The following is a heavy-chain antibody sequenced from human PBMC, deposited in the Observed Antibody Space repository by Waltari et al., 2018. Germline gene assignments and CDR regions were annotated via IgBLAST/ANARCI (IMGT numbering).Heavy chain of an antibody. CDR3: ARRGSSWYYFDY. CDR2: IYHSGST. J-gene: IGHJ4*02. D-gene: IGHD6-13*01. CDR1: GYSISSGYY. V-gene: IGHV4-38-2*01. Sequence: QVQLQESGPGLVKPSETLSLTCAVSGYSISSGYYWGWIRQPPGKGLEWIGSIYHSGSTYYNPSLKSRVTISVDTSKNQFSLKLSSVTAADTAVYYCARRGSSWYYFDYWGQGTLVTVSS.